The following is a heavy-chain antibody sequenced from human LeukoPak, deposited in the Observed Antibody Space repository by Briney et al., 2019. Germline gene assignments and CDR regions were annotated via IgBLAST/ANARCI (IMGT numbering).Heavy chain of an antibody. J-gene: IGHJ4*02. CDR2: IDGGGTT. Sequence: PSETLSLTCTVSGGSISSSSYYWGWIRQAPGKGLEWVSKIDGGGTTNYADSVKGRFTVSRDNSKNTVYLQMNSLRVEDTAMYSCANRGYWGRGTLVTVSS. V-gene: IGHV3-66*01. CDR1: GGSISSSSYY. CDR3: ANRGY.